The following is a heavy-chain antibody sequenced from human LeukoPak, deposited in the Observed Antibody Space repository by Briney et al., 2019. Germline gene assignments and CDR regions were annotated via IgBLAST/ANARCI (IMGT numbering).Heavy chain of an antibody. V-gene: IGHV3-23*01. Sequence: PGGSLRLSCAASGFTFSSYAMTWVRQVPGKGLEWVSGISGSGGSTYYADSVKGRLTISRDNSKKALYLQVDSLRAEDTAVYYCAKMAYDILTGYFSRASMDVWDQGTTVTVSS. J-gene: IGHJ6*02. D-gene: IGHD3-9*01. CDR1: GFTFSSYA. CDR2: ISGSGGST. CDR3: AKMAYDILTGYFSRASMDV.